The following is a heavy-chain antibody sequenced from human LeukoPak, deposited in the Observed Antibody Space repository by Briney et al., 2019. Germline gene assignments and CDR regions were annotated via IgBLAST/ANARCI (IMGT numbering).Heavy chain of an antibody. CDR3: ARESGYSYDQAFDY. V-gene: IGHV3-21*01. J-gene: IGHJ4*02. CDR2: ISSSSSYI. CDR1: GLTFSSYS. Sequence: GGSLRLSCAASGLTFSSYSMNWVRQAPGKGLEWVSSISSSSSYIYYADSVKGRFTISRDNAKNSLYLQMNSLRAEDTAVYYCARESGYSYDQAFDYWGQGTLVTVSS. D-gene: IGHD5-18*01.